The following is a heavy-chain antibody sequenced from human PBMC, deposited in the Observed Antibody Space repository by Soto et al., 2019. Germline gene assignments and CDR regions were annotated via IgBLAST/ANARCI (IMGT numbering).Heavy chain of an antibody. Sequence: PGGSLRLSCAASGFTLSSYAMSWVRQAPGKGLEWVSAISGSGGSTYYADSVQGRFTISRDNSKNTLYLQMNTLKAEDTAVYYCAKDFLRSGSYYFSVPGGYGGQGTLVTVSS. CDR1: GFTLSSYA. V-gene: IGHV3-23*01. D-gene: IGHD1-26*01. CDR3: AKDFLRSGSYYFSVPGGY. CDR2: ISGSGGST. J-gene: IGHJ4*02.